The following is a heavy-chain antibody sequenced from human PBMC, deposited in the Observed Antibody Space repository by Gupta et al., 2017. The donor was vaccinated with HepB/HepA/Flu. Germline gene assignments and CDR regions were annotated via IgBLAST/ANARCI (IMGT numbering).Heavy chain of an antibody. J-gene: IGHJ3*02. V-gene: IGHV1-8*03. CDR2: MNPNSGNT. Sequence: QVQLVQSGAEVKKPGASVKVSCKASGYTFTSYDINWVRQATGQGLEWMGWMNPNSGNTGYAQKFQGRVTITRNTSISTAYMELSSLRSEDTAVYYCARGSLRFLEWLIAGLVLHDAFDIWGQGTMVTVSS. CDR1: GYTFTSYD. CDR3: ARGSLRFLEWLIAGLVLHDAFDI. D-gene: IGHD3-3*01.